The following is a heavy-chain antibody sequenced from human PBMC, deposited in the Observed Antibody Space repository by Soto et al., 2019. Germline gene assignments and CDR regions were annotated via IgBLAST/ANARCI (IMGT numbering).Heavy chain of an antibody. CDR3: ASGPYYYDSSGFNALDY. J-gene: IGHJ4*02. CDR1: GFTFSSYS. V-gene: IGHV3-21*01. CDR2: ISSSSSYI. Sequence: PGGSLRLSCAASGFTFSSYSMNWVRQAPGKGLEWVSSISSSSSYIYYADSVKGRFTISRDNAKNSLYLQMNSLRAEDTAVYYCASGPYYYDSSGFNALDYWGQGTLVTVSS. D-gene: IGHD3-22*01.